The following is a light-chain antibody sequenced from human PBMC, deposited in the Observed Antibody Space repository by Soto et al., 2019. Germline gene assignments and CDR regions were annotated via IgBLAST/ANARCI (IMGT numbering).Light chain of an antibody. V-gene: IGLV2-14*01. J-gene: IGLJ2*01. CDR1: TNDVGDYNY. CDR2: EVS. CDR3: CSSPGSYTSVV. Sequence: QSALTQPASVSGSPGQSITISCTGTTNDVGDYNYVAWYQQHSGKVPRLMIYEVSNRPPGVSYRFSGSKSGSTASLTISGLQAEDEADYYCCSSPGSYTSVVFGGGTKLTVL.